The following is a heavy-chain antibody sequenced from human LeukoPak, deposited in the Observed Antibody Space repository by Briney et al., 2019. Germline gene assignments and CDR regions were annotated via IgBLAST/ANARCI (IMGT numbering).Heavy chain of an antibody. CDR3: ARIHYYYYYMDV. V-gene: IGHV3-11*01. Sequence: GGSLRLSCAASGFTFSDYYMSWIRQAPGKGLECVSYISSSGSTIYYADSVKGRFTISRDNAKNSLYLQMNSLRAEDTAVYYCARIHYYYYYMDVWGKGTTVTVSS. CDR2: ISSSGSTI. CDR1: GFTFSDYY. J-gene: IGHJ6*03.